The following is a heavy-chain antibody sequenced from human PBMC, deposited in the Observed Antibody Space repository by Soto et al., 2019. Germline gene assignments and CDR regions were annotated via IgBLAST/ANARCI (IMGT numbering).Heavy chain of an antibody. CDR2: IDPSDSYT. CDR3: ARRGYYYYYGMDV. Sequence: GESLKISCKGSVYSFTSYCISWVRQMPVKGLEWMGRIDPSDSYTNYSPSFQGHVTISADKSISTAYLQWSSLKASDTAMYYCARRGYYYYYGMDVWGQGTTVTLSS. D-gene: IGHD5-12*01. J-gene: IGHJ6*02. V-gene: IGHV5-10-1*01. CDR1: VYSFTSYC.